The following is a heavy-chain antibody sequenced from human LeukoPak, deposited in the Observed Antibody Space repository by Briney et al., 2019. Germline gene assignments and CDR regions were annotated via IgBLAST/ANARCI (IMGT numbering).Heavy chain of an antibody. J-gene: IGHJ4*02. V-gene: IGHV3-23*01. CDR2: ISGSGGST. CDR1: GFTFSSYA. D-gene: IGHD1-26*01. CDR3: AKEDAVGAESSGY. Sequence: GGSLRLSCAASGFTFSSYAMSWVRQAPGKGLEWVSAISGSGGSTYYADSVKGRFTIYRDNSKNTLYLQMNSMRAADTAVYYCAKEDAVGAESSGYWGQGTLVTVSS.